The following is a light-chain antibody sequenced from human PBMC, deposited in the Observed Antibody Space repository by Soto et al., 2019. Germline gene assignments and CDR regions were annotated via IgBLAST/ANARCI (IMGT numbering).Light chain of an antibody. CDR2: KAS. V-gene: IGKV1-5*03. Sequence: DIQMTQSPSTLSGSVGDRVTITCRASQTISSWLAWYQQKPGKAPKLLIYKASTLKSGVPSRFSGSGSGTEFTLTISGLQPDDFATYDCQHYNSYSEAFGQGNKVELK. CDR1: QTISSW. CDR3: QHYNSYSEA. J-gene: IGKJ1*01.